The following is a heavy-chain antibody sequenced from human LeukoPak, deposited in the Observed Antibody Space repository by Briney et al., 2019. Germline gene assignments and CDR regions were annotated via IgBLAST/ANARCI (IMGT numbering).Heavy chain of an antibody. D-gene: IGHD1-26*01. CDR2: ISYDESNK. CDR1: GFTFSSYT. CDR3: ARSGYSGRYPAYFDY. V-gene: IGHV3-30-3*01. J-gene: IGHJ4*02. Sequence: GGSLRLSCAASGFTFSSYTMHWVRQAPGKGLEWVAVISYDESNKYYADSVKGRFTISRDNSKNTLYLQMNSLRAEDTTVYYCARSGYSGRYPAYFDYWGQGTLVTVSS.